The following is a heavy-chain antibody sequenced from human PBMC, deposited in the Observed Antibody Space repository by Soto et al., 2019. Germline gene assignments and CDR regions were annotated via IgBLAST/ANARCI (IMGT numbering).Heavy chain of an antibody. J-gene: IGHJ6*02. CDR1: GYTFTGYY. CDR2: INPNSGGT. D-gene: IGHD6-6*01. V-gene: IGHV1-2*04. Sequence: ASVKVSCKASGYTFTGYYMHWVRQAPGQGLEWMGWINPNSGGTNYAQKFQGWVTMTRDTSISTAYMELSRLRSDDTAVYYCARGPAALPPGYYYYGMDVWGQGTTVTVSS. CDR3: ARGPAALPPGYYYYGMDV.